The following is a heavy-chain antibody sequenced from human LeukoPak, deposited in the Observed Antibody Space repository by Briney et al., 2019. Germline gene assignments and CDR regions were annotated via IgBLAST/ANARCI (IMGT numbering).Heavy chain of an antibody. D-gene: IGHD6-13*01. CDR2: ISAGNGNT. CDR3: ARGIKQLANWFDP. V-gene: IGHV1-3*01. CDR1: GYTFTSYA. J-gene: IGHJ5*02. Sequence: ASVKVSCKASGYTFTSYAMHWVRQAPGQRLEWMGWISAGNGNTKYSQKFQGRVTITRDTSASTAYMELSSLRSEDTAVYYCARGIKQLANWFDPWGQGTLVTVSS.